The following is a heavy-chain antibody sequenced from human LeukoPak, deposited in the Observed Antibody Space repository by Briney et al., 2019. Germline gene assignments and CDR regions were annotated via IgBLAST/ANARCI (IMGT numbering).Heavy chain of an antibody. V-gene: IGHV3-30*18. D-gene: IGHD1-20*01. CDR2: ISYDGSNK. J-gene: IGHJ6*02. CDR1: GFTFSTYG. CDR3: AKALLTGTYYYYATDV. Sequence: GGSLRLSCAASGFTFSTYGVHWARQAPGKGLEWVAVISYDGSNKYYADSVKGRFTISRDNSKNTLYLQMNSLRAEDTAVYHCAKALLTGTYYYYATDVWGQGTTVTVSS.